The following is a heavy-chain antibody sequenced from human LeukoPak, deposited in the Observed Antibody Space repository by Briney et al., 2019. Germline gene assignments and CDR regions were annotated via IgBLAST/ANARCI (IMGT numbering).Heavy chain of an antibody. CDR3: TRYNNGWS. Sequence: GGSLRLSCAASGFTLSRAWMNWVRQAPGKGLEWVGRIKSKVDGETTDYGESVKGRFFISRDDSESTLYLQMNSLKSEDTAGYYCTRYNNGWSWGQGTLVTVSS. CDR1: GFTLSRAW. CDR2: IKSKVDGETT. D-gene: IGHD6-19*01. V-gene: IGHV3-15*01. J-gene: IGHJ4*02.